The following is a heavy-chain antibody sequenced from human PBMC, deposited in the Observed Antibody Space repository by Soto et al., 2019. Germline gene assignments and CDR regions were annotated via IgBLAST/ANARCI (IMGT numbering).Heavy chain of an antibody. CDR1: GGSISSGGYY. D-gene: IGHD6-19*01. CDR2: IYYSGST. CDR3: ARVGPLQGSGWENWFDP. V-gene: IGHV4-31*03. J-gene: IGHJ5*02. Sequence: QVQLQESGPGLVKPSQTLSLTCTVSGGSISSGGYYWSWIRQHPGKGLEWIGYIYYSGSTYYNPSLKSRVTISVDTSKNQFSLKLSSVTAADTAVYYCARVGPLQGSGWENWFDPWGQGTLVTVSS.